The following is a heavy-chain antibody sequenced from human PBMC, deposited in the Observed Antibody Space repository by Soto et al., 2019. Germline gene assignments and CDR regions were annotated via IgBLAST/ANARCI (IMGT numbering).Heavy chain of an antibody. Sequence: QVQLVESGGGVVQPGRSLRLSCAASGFTFRNYGMHWVRQAPGKGLVWVTGISYDGSHKYYADSVKGRFTISRDNSKNTVYLEMNSLRDEDTAVYYCAKRRGDHSNYSWGIDVWGQGTTVTVSS. CDR1: GFTFRNYG. V-gene: IGHV3-30*18. CDR3: AKRRGDHSNYSWGIDV. CDR2: ISYDGSHK. J-gene: IGHJ6*02. D-gene: IGHD4-4*01.